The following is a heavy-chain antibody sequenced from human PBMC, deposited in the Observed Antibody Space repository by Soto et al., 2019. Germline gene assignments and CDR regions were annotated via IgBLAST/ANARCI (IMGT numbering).Heavy chain of an antibody. CDR1: GFTFSSYG. CDR3: ARDLRGGASAYFQH. CDR2: IWYDGSNQ. Sequence: QVQLVESGGGVVQPGRSLRLSCAVSGFTFSSYGMHWVRQAPGKGLEWVAVIWYDGSNQFYADSVKGRFTISRDNSKKTLYLQMNSLRADETAVYYCARDLRGGASAYFQHWGHGTLVTVSS. D-gene: IGHD3-10*01. J-gene: IGHJ1*01. V-gene: IGHV3-33*01.